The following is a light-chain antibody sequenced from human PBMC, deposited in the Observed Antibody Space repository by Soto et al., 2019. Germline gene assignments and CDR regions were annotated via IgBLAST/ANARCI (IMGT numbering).Light chain of an antibody. J-gene: IGLJ1*01. CDR3: NSYTRSRSYV. Sequence: QSALTQPASVSGSPGQSITNSCTGTSSDVGGYNYVSWYQQHPGKAPKVIIFEVSNRPSGVSNRFSGSKSGNTASLTISGLLAEDEADYYCNSYTRSRSYVFGTGTKVTVL. CDR2: EVS. V-gene: IGLV2-14*01. CDR1: SSDVGGYNY.